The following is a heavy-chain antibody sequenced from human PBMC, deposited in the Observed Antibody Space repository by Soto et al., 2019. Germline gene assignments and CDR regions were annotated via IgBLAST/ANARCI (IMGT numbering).Heavy chain of an antibody. D-gene: IGHD3-22*01. V-gene: IGHV1-69*13. Sequence: ASVKVSCKASGGTFSSYAISWVRQAPGQGLEWMGGIIPILGTANYAQKFQGRVTITADESTSTAYMELSSLRSEDTAVYYCARSYYYDSSGYPDPWGQGTLVTVSS. J-gene: IGHJ5*02. CDR3: ARSYYYDSSGYPDP. CDR1: GGTFSSYA. CDR2: IIPILGTA.